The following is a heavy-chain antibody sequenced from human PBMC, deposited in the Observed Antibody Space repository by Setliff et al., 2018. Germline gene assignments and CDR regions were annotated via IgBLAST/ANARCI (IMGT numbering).Heavy chain of an antibody. Sequence: ASVKVSCKASGYTFTSYGISWVRQVPGQGLEWMGWITIYNGNTNYAQKFQDRVSMTTDASTGTAYMELSSLTSDDTAVYYCARGPPDFVVVPAAAKFDYWGPGTLVTVSS. CDR1: GYTFTSYG. CDR2: ITIYNGNT. V-gene: IGHV1-18*01. CDR3: ARGPPDFVVVPAAAKFDY. J-gene: IGHJ4*02. D-gene: IGHD2-2*01.